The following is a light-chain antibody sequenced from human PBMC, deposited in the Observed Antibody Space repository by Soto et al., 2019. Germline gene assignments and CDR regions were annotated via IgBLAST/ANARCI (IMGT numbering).Light chain of an antibody. CDR2: DAS. V-gene: IGKV1-39*01. J-gene: IGKJ3*01. Sequence: DVQMTQSPPSLSASVGDRVTITCRASQTIDRSLNWYQQKPGKALKLLMYDASNLKSGVPSRFPGSGSGPDISITISSLHPEDFDTYHFQRRRSLLSAFGHGTKV. CDR1: QTIDRS. CDR3: QRRRSLLSA.